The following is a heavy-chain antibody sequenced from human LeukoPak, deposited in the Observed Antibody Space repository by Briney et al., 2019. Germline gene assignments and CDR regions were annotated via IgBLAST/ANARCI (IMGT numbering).Heavy chain of an antibody. CDR3: ARCYYDGSGFYYYFDY. D-gene: IGHD3-22*01. CDR2: IYSGGNT. J-gene: IGHJ4*02. Sequence: GGSLRLSCAASGFSVSNYYMSWVRQAPGKGLEWVSVIYSGGNTYYTDSVKGRFTITRDNPKNTVFLQMGSLRGEDTAVYYCARCYYDGSGFYYYFDYWGQGTLVTVSS. CDR1: GFSVSNYY. V-gene: IGHV3-53*01.